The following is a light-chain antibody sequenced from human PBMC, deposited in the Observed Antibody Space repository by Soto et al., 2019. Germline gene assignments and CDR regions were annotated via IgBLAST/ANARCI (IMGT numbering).Light chain of an antibody. CDR1: QGIRND. J-gene: IGKJ4*02. Sequence: FQITKSPCSSSTCVVNLVTIICRASQGIRNDLGWYQQKPGKAPKRLIYAASSLQSGVPSRFSGSGSGTEFTLTISSLQPEDFATYYCLQHNSYTRKFGEGAKVEVK. CDR3: LQHNSYTRK. V-gene: IGKV1-17*01. CDR2: AAS.